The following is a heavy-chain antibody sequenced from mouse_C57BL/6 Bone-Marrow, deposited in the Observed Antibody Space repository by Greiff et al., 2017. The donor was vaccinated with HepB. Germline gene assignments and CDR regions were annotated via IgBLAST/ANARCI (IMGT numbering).Heavy chain of an antibody. CDR1: GYTFTNYW. CDR3: ARRGIYYYGSSQAWFAY. Sequence: VQLQHSGAELVRPGTSVKMSCKASGYTFTNYWIGWAKQRPGHGLEWIGDIYPGGGYTNYNEKFKGKATLTADKSSSTAYMQFSSLTSEDSAIYYCARRGIYYYGSSQAWFAYWGQGTLVTVSA. CDR2: IYPGGGYT. J-gene: IGHJ3*01. D-gene: IGHD1-1*01. V-gene: IGHV1-63*01.